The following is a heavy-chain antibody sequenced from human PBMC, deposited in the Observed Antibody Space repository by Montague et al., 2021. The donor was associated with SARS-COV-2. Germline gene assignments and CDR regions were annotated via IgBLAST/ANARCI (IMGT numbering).Heavy chain of an antibody. J-gene: IGHJ6*02. CDR3: ATGTRMYGMDF. Sequence: TLSLTCVVSGGSVSSGDYSWSWIRRSPGKGLEWIGYIYQSGSAYYKPSLKSRVTISIDTSNNQFSLNLRSVTAADTGLYYCATGTRMYGMDFWGQGTTVTVSS. CDR2: IYQSGSA. D-gene: IGHD3-10*01. CDR1: GGSVSSGDYS. V-gene: IGHV4-30-2*06.